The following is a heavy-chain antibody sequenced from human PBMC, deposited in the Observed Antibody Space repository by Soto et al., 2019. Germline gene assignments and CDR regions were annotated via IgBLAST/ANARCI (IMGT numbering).Heavy chain of an antibody. D-gene: IGHD1-26*01. V-gene: IGHV3-72*01. J-gene: IGHJ4*02. Sequence: EVQLVESGGGLVQPGGSLRLSCAASGFTFSDHFMDWVRQAPGKGLEWVGRTRNKANSYTTEYAASVKGRFTISRDDSKNSLYLQMNSLKTEDTAVYYCARVRSYAYFDYWGQGTLVTVSS. CDR2: TRNKANSYTT. CDR1: GFTFSDHF. CDR3: ARVRSYAYFDY.